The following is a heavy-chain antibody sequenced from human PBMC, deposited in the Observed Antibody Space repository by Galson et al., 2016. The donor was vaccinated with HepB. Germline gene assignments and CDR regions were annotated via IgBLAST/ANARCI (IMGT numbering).Heavy chain of an antibody. D-gene: IGHD4-17*01. J-gene: IGHJ4*02. CDR3: ASGDYGMPFDY. V-gene: IGHV4-39*01. CDR1: GGSIYSSSYY. CDR2: SYYSGNT. Sequence: SETLSLTCTVSGGSIYSSSYYWGWIRRPPGKGLEWIGSSYYSGNTYYNPSLKSRVTISVDTSENQVSLKLSSVTAADTAMYYCASGDYGMPFDYWGQGTLVIVSS.